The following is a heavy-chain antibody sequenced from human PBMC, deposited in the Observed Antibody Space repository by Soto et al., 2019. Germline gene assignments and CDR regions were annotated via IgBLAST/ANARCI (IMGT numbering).Heavy chain of an antibody. CDR1: GASISSGGYY. V-gene: IGHV4-31*03. Sequence: QVQLQESGPGLVRPSQTLSLTCTVSGASISSGGYYWSRIRQHPGMGLEWIGYIYYSGSTYYSPSLKSRVTTSVDTSKNQFSLKLSSVTAADTAVYYCASAVTELRYWGQGTLVTVSS. D-gene: IGHD1-26*01. J-gene: IGHJ4*02. CDR3: ASAVTELRY. CDR2: IYYSGST.